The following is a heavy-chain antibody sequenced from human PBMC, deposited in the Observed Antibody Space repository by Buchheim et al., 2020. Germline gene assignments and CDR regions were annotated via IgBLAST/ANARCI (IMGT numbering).Heavy chain of an antibody. CDR1: GFAFSNYA. V-gene: IGHV3-23*01. J-gene: IGHJ4*02. CDR3: AKGVYYYGSGTYYYTYYFDY. Sequence: EVQLLESGGGLVQPGGSLRLSCAVSGFAFSNYAMSCVRQAPGKGLEWVSAISGSGGSTYYAHSVTGRFTISRDNSKNTLYLQMNSLRAEDTAVYYCAKGVYYYGSGTYYYTYYFDYWGQGTL. CDR2: ISGSGGST. D-gene: IGHD3-10*01.